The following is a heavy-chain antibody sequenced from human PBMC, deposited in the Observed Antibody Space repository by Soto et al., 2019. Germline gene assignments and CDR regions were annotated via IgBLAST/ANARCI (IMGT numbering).Heavy chain of an antibody. CDR2: ISGSGGST. CDR1: GFTFSGYA. Sequence: GGSLRLSCAASGFTFSGYAMSWVRQAPGKGLEWVSAISGSGGSTYYADSVKGRFTISRDNSKNTLYLQMNSLRAEDTAVYYCAKDTGTPYYDFWSGYYKWFDPWGQGTLVTVSS. V-gene: IGHV3-23*01. J-gene: IGHJ5*02. CDR3: AKDTGTPYYDFWSGYYKWFDP. D-gene: IGHD3-3*01.